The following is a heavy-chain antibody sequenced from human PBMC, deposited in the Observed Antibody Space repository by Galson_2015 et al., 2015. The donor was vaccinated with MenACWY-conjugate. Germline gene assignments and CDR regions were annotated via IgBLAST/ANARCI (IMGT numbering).Heavy chain of an antibody. J-gene: IGHJ4*02. CDR1: GGSASSRGYY. CDR2: IYDSGTT. D-gene: IGHD2/OR15-2a*01. V-gene: IGHV4-61*08. CDR3: AREFSY. Sequence: ATLSLTCTVSGGSASSRGYYWTWIRQPPGKGLEWIGLIYDSGTTKYNPSLKGRVTISLDTSKNQVSLKLSSVTAADTAVYYCAREFSYWGQGTLVTVSS.